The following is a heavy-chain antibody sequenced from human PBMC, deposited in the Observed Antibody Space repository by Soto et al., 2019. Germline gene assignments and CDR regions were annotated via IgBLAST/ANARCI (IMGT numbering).Heavy chain of an antibody. CDR3: AAPPRY. V-gene: IGHV4-61*01. J-gene: IGHJ4*02. CDR1: GGSISSSSYY. D-gene: IGHD6-6*01. Sequence: ASETLSLTCTVSGGSISSSSYYWNWIRQPPGKGPEWIGYMHDSGSTSYKPSLKSRVTISVDTSRNQLSLNLTSVTAADTAVYYCAAPPRYWGQGILVTVSS. CDR2: MHDSGST.